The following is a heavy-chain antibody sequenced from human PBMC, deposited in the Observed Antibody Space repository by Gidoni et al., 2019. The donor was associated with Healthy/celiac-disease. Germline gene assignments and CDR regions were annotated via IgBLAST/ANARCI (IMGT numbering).Heavy chain of an antibody. CDR3: TTSAGYDYGYYYYYGMDV. V-gene: IGHV3-15*01. CDR1: GFTFSNAW. J-gene: IGHJ6*02. D-gene: IGHD5-12*01. Sequence: EVQLVESGGGLVKPGGSLRLSCAASGFTFSNAWRSWVRHAPGKGLEWVGRIKSKTDGGTTDYAAPVKGSFTISRDESNNTLDLQMNSLKTDDTAVYYCTTSAGYDYGYYYYYGMDVWGQGTTVTVSS. CDR2: IKSKTDGGTT.